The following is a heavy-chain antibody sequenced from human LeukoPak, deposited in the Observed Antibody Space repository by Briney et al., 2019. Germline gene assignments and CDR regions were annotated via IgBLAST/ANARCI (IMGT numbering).Heavy chain of an antibody. J-gene: IGHJ5*02. CDR1: GGSISSDY. D-gene: IGHD2-15*01. CDR3: ARAGEDCSGGSCYEFDP. V-gene: IGHV4-59*01. Sequence: SETLSLTCTVSGGSISSDYWSWIRQPPGKGLEWIGYIYYSGSTNYNPSLKSRVTISVDTSKNQFSLKLSSVTAADTAVYYCARAGEDCSGGSCYEFDPWGQGTLVTVSS. CDR2: IYYSGST.